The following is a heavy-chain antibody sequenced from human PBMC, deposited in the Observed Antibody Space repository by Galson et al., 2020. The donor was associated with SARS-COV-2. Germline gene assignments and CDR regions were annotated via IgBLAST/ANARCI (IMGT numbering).Heavy chain of an antibody. CDR2: ISAYNGNT. J-gene: IGHJ3*02. CDR1: GYTFTSYG. D-gene: IGHD3-9*01. Sequence: GESLKISCKASGYTFTSYGISWVRQAPGQGLEWMGWISAYNGNTNYAQKLQGRVTMTTDTSTSTAYMELRSLRSDDTAVYYCARDQYDILTGYYNGDDAFDIWGQGTMVTVSS. V-gene: IGHV1-18*04. CDR3: ARDQYDILTGYYNGDDAFDI.